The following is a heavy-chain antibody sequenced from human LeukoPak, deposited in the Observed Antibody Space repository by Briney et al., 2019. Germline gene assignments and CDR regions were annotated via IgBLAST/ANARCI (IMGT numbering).Heavy chain of an antibody. CDR2: INTDESSI. J-gene: IGHJ4*02. CDR1: GCTFIRYW. Sequence: GGSLKLSCEASGCTFIRYWMHWVRHPPGKGLMWVSRINTDESSISYADSVRGRFTISRDNAKNTLFLQMNSLRAEDTAVYYCAREGFMDWGQGALVTVSS. CDR3: AREGFMD. V-gene: IGHV3-74*01.